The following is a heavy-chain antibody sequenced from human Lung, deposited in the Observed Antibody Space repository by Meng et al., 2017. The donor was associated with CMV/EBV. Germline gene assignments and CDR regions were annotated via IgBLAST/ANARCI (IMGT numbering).Heavy chain of an antibody. Sequence: GEFMKISCAASGFTFSSYSVNWVRQAPGKGLEWVSSISSNSKYIFYADSVKGRFTISRDNGKNALHLQMNSLRDEDTALYYCARVYSSRGSYSFDYWGQGTLVXVSS. V-gene: IGHV3-21*01. D-gene: IGHD2-15*01. CDR1: GFTFSSYS. CDR2: ISSNSKYI. CDR3: ARVYSSRGSYSFDY. J-gene: IGHJ4*02.